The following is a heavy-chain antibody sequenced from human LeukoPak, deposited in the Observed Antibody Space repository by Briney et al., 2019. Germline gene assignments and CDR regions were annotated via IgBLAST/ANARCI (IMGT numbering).Heavy chain of an antibody. V-gene: IGHV4-30-2*01. J-gene: IGHJ5*02. CDR3: ARGGSGSYYYNWFDP. D-gene: IGHD3-10*01. CDR1: GGSISSGGYS. CDR2: IYHSGST. Sequence: PSETLSLTCAVSGGSISSGGYSWSWIRQPPGKGLEWIGYIYHSGSTYYNPSLKSRVTISVDRSKNQFSLKLSSVTAADTAVYYCARGGSGSYYYNWFDPWGHGTLVTVSS.